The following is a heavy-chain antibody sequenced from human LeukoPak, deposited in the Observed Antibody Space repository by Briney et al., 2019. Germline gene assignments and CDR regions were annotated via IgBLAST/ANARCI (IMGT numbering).Heavy chain of an antibody. CDR2: IIPIFGTA. J-gene: IGHJ6*02. D-gene: IGHD3-3*01. CDR1: GGTFSSYA. Sequence: GASVKVSCKASGGTFSSYAISWVRQAPGQGLEWMGGIIPIFGTANYAQKFQGRVTITADESTSTAYMELSSLRSEDTAVYYCARDLSRVLRFLEWVGKNYYYYGMDVWGQGTTVTVSS. V-gene: IGHV1-69*13. CDR3: ARDLSRVLRFLEWVGKNYYYYGMDV.